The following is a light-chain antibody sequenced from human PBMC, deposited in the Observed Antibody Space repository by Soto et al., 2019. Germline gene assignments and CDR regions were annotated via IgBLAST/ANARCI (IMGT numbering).Light chain of an antibody. J-gene: IGKJ5*01. V-gene: IGKV1-12*01. Sequence: DIQMTQSPSALAASTGDRVTSTCRASQDISGWLAWYQQKPGKAPKLLIYDASSLESGVPSRFSGTVSGTEFSLTITSLQPEDFATYYCQQLFDYPITFGQGTRLEIK. CDR2: DAS. CDR3: QQLFDYPIT. CDR1: QDISGW.